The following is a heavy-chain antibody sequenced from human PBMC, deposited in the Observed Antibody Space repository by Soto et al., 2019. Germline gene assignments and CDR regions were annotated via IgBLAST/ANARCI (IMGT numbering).Heavy chain of an antibody. D-gene: IGHD6-6*01. J-gene: IGHJ4*02. V-gene: IGHV3-9*01. CDR2: ISWTSDSV. CDR3: VKDKYSSSSAPAFDF. Sequence: ELQLVESGGGLVPPSRSLRLSCATSGFNFEDYAMHWVRQAPGKGLQWVSGISWTSDSVGYADSVKGRFIISRDNAKKSLNLEMNSLRGDDTALYYCVKDKYSSSSAPAFDFWGQGTLVTVSS. CDR1: GFNFEDYA.